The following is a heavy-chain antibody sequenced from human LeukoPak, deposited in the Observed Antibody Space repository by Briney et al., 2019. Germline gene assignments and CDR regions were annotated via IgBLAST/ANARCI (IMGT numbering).Heavy chain of an antibody. CDR1: GYTFTNYY. Sequence: ASVKVSCKASGYTFTNYYMHWVEQAPGQGREGMGRINPNSGGTNYAQKFQGRVTMTRDTSISTAYMELSRLRSDDTAVYYCARDLTTPDWGQGTLVAVSS. J-gene: IGHJ4*02. V-gene: IGHV1-2*02. D-gene: IGHD1-1*01. CDR3: ARDLTTPD. CDR2: INPNSGGT.